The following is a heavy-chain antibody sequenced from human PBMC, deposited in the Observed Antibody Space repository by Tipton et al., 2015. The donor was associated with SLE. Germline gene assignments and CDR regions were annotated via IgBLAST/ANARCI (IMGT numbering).Heavy chain of an antibody. CDR2: IYYSGST. D-gene: IGHD3-22*01. CDR1: GGSISSYY. V-gene: IGHV4-59*01. Sequence: TLSLTCTVSGGSISSYYWTWIRQPPGKGLEWIGYIYYSGSTNYNPSLKSRLTISVDTSKNQFSLKLSSVTAADTAVYYCARVNDSSGSDAFDIWGQGTMVTVSS. J-gene: IGHJ3*02. CDR3: ARVNDSSGSDAFDI.